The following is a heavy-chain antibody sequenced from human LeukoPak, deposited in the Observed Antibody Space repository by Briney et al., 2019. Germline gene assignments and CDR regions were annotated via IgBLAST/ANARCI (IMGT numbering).Heavy chain of an antibody. Sequence: PGGSLRLSRAAPGFTFSSYAMSWVRQAPGKGLEWVSTISGSGGTTYYAEFVKGRFTISRDNSKNTLYLQMNSLRAEDTAVYYCAKPAVSGWYGFDYWGQGTLVTVSS. CDR2: ISGSGGTT. D-gene: IGHD6-19*01. CDR1: GFTFSSYA. V-gene: IGHV3-23*01. J-gene: IGHJ4*02. CDR3: AKPAVSGWYGFDY.